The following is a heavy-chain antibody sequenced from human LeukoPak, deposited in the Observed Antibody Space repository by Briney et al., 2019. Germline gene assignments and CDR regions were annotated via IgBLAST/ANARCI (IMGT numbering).Heavy chain of an antibody. Sequence: SETLSLTCTVSGGSISSYYWGWIRQPAGKGLEWIGRIYTSGSTNYNPSLKSRVTMSVDTSKNQFSLKLSSVTAADTAVYYCARVKYYYDSSGYYHIASGYYYYYYMDVWGKGTTVTVSS. CDR2: IYTSGST. J-gene: IGHJ6*03. V-gene: IGHV4-4*07. D-gene: IGHD3-22*01. CDR3: ARVKYYYDSSGYYHIASGYYYYYYMDV. CDR1: GGSISSYY.